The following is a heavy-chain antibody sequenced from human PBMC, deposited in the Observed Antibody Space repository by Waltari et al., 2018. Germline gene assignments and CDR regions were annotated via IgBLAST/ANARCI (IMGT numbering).Heavy chain of an antibody. Sequence: EVQLVQSGAEVKKPGESLKISCKGSGYSFTSYLIGWVRQVPGKGLEWMVIIYPGDSDTRYSPSFQGQVTISADKSISTAYLQWSSLKASDTAMYYCARSSTLGGSWGWFDPWGQGTLVTVSS. V-gene: IGHV5-51*01. CDR3: ARSSTLGGSWGWFDP. D-gene: IGHD7-27*01. J-gene: IGHJ5*02. CDR2: IYPGDSDT. CDR1: GYSFTSYL.